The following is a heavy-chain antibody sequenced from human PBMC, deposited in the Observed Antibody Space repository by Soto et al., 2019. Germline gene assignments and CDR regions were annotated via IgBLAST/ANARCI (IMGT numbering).Heavy chain of an antibody. D-gene: IGHD3-9*01. J-gene: IGHJ5*02. Sequence: SVKVSCKASGFTFSSSAVQWVRQARGQRLEWIGKIVVGSGNTNYAQKFQERVTITRDMSTSTAYMELSGLRSEDTAFYYCAAFDPGPMGFDPWGQGTLVTVSS. V-gene: IGHV1-58*01. CDR3: AAFDPGPMGFDP. CDR2: IVVGSGNT. CDR1: GFTFSSSA.